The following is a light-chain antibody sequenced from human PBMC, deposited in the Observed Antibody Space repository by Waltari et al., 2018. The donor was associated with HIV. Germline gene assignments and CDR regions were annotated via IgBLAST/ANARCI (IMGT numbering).Light chain of an antibody. CDR2: DTS. V-gene: IGKV1-33*01. CDR1: QDISKY. CDR3: QQYDTLPLT. Sequence: DIQMTQSPSSLSASVGDRVTITCQASQDISKYVNWYQQKPGKAPKLLICDTSNLETGVPSRFSGGGSVTNFTCTISSLQSEDLATYFCQQYDTLPLTFGGGTKVEIK. J-gene: IGKJ4*01.